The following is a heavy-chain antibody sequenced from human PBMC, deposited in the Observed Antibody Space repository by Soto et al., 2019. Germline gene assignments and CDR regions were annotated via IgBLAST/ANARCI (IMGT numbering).Heavy chain of an antibody. Sequence: PSETLSLTCAVSGGSISSSNWWSWVRQSPVKGLEWIGEVDHNGNTNYNPSLKSRVTISVDKSKNEFSLKLNSVTAADTAVYYCARVWYYFASGFFDPWGQGTLVTVSS. CDR3: ARVWYYFASGFFDP. D-gene: IGHD3-10*01. V-gene: IGHV4-4*02. CDR2: VDHNGNT. J-gene: IGHJ5*02. CDR1: GGSISSSNW.